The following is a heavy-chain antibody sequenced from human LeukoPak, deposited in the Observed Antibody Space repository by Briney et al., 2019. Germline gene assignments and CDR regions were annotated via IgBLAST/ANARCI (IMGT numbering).Heavy chain of an antibody. D-gene: IGHD3-22*01. CDR3: ARQDDSSGYSY. CDR1: GYSISSGYY. CDR2: IYHSGST. V-gene: IGHV4-38-2*01. Sequence: SETLSLTCAVSGYSISSGYYWGWIRQPPGKGREWIGSIYHSGSTYYNPSLKSRVTISVDTSKNQVSLKLSSVTAADTAVYYCARQDDSSGYSYWGQGTLVTVSS. J-gene: IGHJ4*02.